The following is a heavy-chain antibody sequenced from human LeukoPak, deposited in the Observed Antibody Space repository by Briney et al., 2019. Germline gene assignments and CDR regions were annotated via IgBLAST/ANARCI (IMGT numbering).Heavy chain of an antibody. CDR2: INHSGST. D-gene: IGHD3-16*02. CDR3: ASAAYDYVWGSYRPPDY. V-gene: IGHV4-34*01. J-gene: IGHJ4*02. Sequence: SETLSLTCAVYGGSFSGYYWSWIRQPPGKGLEWIGEINHSGSTNYNPSLKSRVTISVDTSKNQFSLKLSSVTAADTAVYYCASAAYDYVWGSYRPPDYWGQGTLVTVSS. CDR1: GGSFSGYY.